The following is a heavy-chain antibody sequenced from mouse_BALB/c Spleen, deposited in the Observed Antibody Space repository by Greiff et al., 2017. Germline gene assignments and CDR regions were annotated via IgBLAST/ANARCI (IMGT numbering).Heavy chain of an antibody. CDR1: GFTFSSYA. CDR2: ISSGGSYT. D-gene: IGHD2-1*01. CDR3: ARQGGYGNFDY. J-gene: IGHJ2*01. Sequence: EVQLVESGGGLVKPGGSLKLSCAASGFTFSSYAMSWVRQTPEKRLEWVATISSGGSYTYYPDSVKGRFTISRDNAKNTLYLQMSSLRSEDTAMYYCARQGGYGNFDYWGQGTTLTVSS. V-gene: IGHV5-9-3*01.